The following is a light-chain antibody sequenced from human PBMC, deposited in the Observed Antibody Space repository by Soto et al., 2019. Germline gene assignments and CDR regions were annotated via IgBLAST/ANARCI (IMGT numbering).Light chain of an antibody. CDR1: QSVSSSY. V-gene: IGKV3-20*01. CDR2: GAS. Sequence: EIVLTQSPGTLSLSPGERATLSCRASQSVSSSYLAWYQQKPGQAPRLLIYGASSRATGIPDRFSGSGSGTDFTLTISRMDPEDSGVYYCQQYGSSPTSFGQGTRLEIK. J-gene: IGKJ5*01. CDR3: QQYGSSPTS.